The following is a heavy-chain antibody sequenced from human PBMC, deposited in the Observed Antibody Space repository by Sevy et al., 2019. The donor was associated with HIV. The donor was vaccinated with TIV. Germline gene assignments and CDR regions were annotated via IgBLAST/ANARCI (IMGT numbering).Heavy chain of an antibody. J-gene: IGHJ4*02. CDR1: GFTVNSNY. CDR3: ARGKSGYGYALNY. D-gene: IGHD5-18*01. V-gene: IGHV3-66*01. CDR2: IHSDDTT. Sequence: GGSLRLSCAASGFTVNSNYMTWVRQAPGKGLEGVSVIHSDDTTYHADSVKVRFTICRDNFKNTLYLHMSSLRAEDTAVYYCARGKSGYGYALNYWGQGTLVTVSS.